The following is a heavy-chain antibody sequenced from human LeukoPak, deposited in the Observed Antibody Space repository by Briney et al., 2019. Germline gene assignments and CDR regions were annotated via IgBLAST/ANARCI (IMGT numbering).Heavy chain of an antibody. D-gene: IGHD4-11*01. Sequence: SETLSLTCTVSGGSISNYYWSWIRQPPGKGLEWIGYIYYSGSTNYNPSLKSRVTISVDTSKNQFSLKLSSVTAADTAVYYCARVTTAPWWFFDLWGRGTLVTVSS. V-gene: IGHV4-59*08. CDR2: IYYSGST. CDR3: ARVTTAPWWFFDL. CDR1: GGSISNYY. J-gene: IGHJ2*01.